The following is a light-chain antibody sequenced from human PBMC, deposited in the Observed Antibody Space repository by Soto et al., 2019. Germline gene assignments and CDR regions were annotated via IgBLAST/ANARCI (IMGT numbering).Light chain of an antibody. V-gene: IGKV3-15*01. CDR3: QQYNNWPFT. CDR2: GAS. J-gene: IGKJ3*01. CDR1: QSVSSS. Sequence: EIVMTQSPATLSVSPGERATLSCRASQSVSSSLGWYQQKPGQAPRLLIYGASTRPTGIPARFSGSGSGTEFTLTISSLQSEDFAVYYCQQYNNWPFTFGPATKVDIK.